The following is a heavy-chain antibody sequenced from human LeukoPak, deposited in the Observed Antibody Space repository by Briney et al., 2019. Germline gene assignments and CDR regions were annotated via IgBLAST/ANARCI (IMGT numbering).Heavy chain of an antibody. CDR1: GFTFSNYG. V-gene: IGHV3-30*03. J-gene: IGHJ3*01. CDR3: ASRLSAGSGTYYGAFDL. Sequence: GGSLRLSCVASGFTFSNYGIHWVRQTPGKGLEGVAVISYDGSLKYYADSVKGRFTISRDNSRNTLDLQMNSLRVEDTAIYYCASRLSAGSGTYYGAFDLWGQGTVVTVSS. D-gene: IGHD3-10*01. CDR2: ISYDGSLK.